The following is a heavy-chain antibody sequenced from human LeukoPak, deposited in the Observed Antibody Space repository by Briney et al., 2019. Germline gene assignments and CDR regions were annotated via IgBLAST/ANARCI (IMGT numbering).Heavy chain of an antibody. J-gene: IGHJ4*02. V-gene: IGHV3-21*01. CDR1: GFTFSTFT. Sequence: GGSLRLSCAASGFTFSTFTMNWVRQAPGKGLELVSSISPNSDYIYYAASVKGRFTISRDNAKNSLYLQMNSLRAEDTAMYYCARDPIFSDNSGYWNDYWGQGTLVTVSS. CDR3: ARDPIFSDNSGYWNDY. D-gene: IGHD3-22*01. CDR2: ISPNSDYI.